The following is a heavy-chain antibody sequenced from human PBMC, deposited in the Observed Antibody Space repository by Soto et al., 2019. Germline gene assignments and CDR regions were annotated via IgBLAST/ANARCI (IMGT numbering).Heavy chain of an antibody. V-gene: IGHV1-18*03. Sequence: QLVQSGAEVKKPGASVKVACKTSGYTFTSFGITCVRQAPGQGLEWVGWISAYSGNTNYAQTLQGRVTVTTDATTGTAFIGLWRLRSDEMAIFFCVLLMPAARLDSWGQGSLVTVPS. CDR2: ISAYSGNT. CDR1: GYTFTSFG. D-gene: IGHD2-2*01. CDR3: VLLMPAARLDS. J-gene: IGHJ4*02.